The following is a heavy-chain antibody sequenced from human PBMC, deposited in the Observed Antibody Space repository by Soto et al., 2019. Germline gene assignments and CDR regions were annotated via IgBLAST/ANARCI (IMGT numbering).Heavy chain of an antibody. CDR2: IIPISDTT. CDR1: GGTFSSYA. J-gene: IGHJ6*02. CDR3: ARSQGSSTSLEIYYYYYSGMDV. Sequence: QVQLVQSGAEVKKPGSSVKVSCKASGGTFSSYAISWVRQAPGQGLEWMGGIIPISDTTNYAQKVQGRVTITADESTSTAYMELSSVRSEDTAVYYCARSQGSSTSLEIYYYYYSGMDVWGQGTRVTVSS. D-gene: IGHD2-2*01. V-gene: IGHV1-69*01.